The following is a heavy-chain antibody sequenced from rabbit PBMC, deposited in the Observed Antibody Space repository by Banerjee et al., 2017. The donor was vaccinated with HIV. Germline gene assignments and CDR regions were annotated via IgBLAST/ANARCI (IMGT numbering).Heavy chain of an antibody. CDR1: GIDFSSYYY. V-gene: IGHV1S45*01. CDR2: IYTGSSGST. D-gene: IGHD6-1*01. Sequence: QQQLEESGGGLVKPGGTLTLTCKASGIDFSSYYYMCWVRQAPGKGPEWIACIYTGSSGSTYYASWAKGRFTISKTSSTTVTLQMTSLTAADTATYFCARGVANAAGYGYGYYFNLWGPGTLVTVS. CDR3: ARGVANAAGYGYGYYFNL. J-gene: IGHJ4*01.